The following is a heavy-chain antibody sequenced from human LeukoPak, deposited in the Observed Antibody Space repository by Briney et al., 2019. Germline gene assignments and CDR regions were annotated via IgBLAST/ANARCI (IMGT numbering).Heavy chain of an antibody. CDR3: ARDSVYATNWFDP. CDR1: GGSISSSY. V-gene: IGHV4-59*01. CDR2: IYYSGST. J-gene: IGHJ5*02. D-gene: IGHD2-8*01. Sequence: SETLSLTCTVPGGSISSSYWSWIRQPPGKGLEWIGYIYYSGSTNYNPSLKSRVTISVDTSKNHFSLKLSSVTAADTAVYYCARDSVYATNWFDPWGQGTLVTVSS.